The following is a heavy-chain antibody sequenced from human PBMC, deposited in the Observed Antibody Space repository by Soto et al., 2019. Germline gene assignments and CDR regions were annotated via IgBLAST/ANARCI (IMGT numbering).Heavy chain of an antibody. D-gene: IGHD3-22*01. CDR3: ARGAHYDRSGYYYFY. V-gene: IGHV1-69*13. J-gene: IGHJ4*02. Sequence: SVKVSCKASVGTLNNYAISWVRQAPGQGLEWMGGIIPIFGTANYAQKFQGRVTITADESTSTAYMELRSLRSEDTAVYYCARGAHYDRSGYYYFYWGQGTLVTVSS. CDR1: VGTLNNYA. CDR2: IIPIFGTA.